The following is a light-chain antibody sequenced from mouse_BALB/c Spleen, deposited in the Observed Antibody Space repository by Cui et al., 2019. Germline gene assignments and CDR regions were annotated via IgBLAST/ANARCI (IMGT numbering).Light chain of an antibody. CDR1: SSVSY. Sequence: QIVLTQYPATMSASLGEEITLTCSASSSVSYMHWYQQKSGTSPKLFIYSPSNLTSGVPSRFSGSGSGTFYSLTISSVEAEDAADYYCHQWSSYPWTFGGGTRLEIK. V-gene: IGKV4-80*01. CDR3: HQWSSYPWT. CDR2: SPS. J-gene: IGKJ1*01.